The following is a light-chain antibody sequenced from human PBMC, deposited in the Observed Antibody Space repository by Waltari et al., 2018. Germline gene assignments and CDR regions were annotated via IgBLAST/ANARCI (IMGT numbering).Light chain of an antibody. J-gene: IGKJ1*01. CDR2: GAS. CDR1: QSVTSS. V-gene: IGKV3-20*01. Sequence: EIVLTQSPGTLSLSPGERATLSCRASQSVTSSLAWYQQKPGQAPRLIIYGASTRATGVPDRFSGSGSGTDFTLTISRLEPEDFAVYYCQQYDSSWTFGQGTNLEIK. CDR3: QQYDSSWT.